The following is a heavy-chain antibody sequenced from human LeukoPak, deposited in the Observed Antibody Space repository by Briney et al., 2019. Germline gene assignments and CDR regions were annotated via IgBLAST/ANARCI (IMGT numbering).Heavy chain of an antibody. Sequence: PGGSLRLSCAASGFTFSSYAMHWARQAPGKGLEWVAFIQYDGSDKYYAGSVKARFSISRDNTKNTLYLEMNSLRAEDTAVYYCARDPAARAFIITGGYFDYWGQGTLVTVSS. CDR3: ARDPAARAFIITGGYFDY. CDR1: GFTFSSYA. J-gene: IGHJ4*02. V-gene: IGHV3-30*02. CDR2: IQYDGSDK. D-gene: IGHD3-10*01.